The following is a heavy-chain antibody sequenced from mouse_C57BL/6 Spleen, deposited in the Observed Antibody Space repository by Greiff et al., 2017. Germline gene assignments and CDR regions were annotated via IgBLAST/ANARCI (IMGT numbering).Heavy chain of an antibody. V-gene: IGHV1-59*01. D-gene: IGHD3-2*02. CDR3: ARDGGQLRPFAY. CDR1: GYTFTSYW. CDR2: IDPSGSYT. J-gene: IGHJ3*01. Sequence: VQLQQPGAELVRPGTSVKLSCKASGYTFTSYWMHWVKQRPGQGLEWIGVIDPSGSYTNYNQKFKGKATLTVDTSSSTAYMQLSSLTSEDSAVYDCARDGGQLRPFAYWGQGTLVTVSA.